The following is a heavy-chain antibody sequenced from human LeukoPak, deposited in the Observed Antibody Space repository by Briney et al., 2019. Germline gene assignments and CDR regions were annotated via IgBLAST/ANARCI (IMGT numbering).Heavy chain of an antibody. V-gene: IGHV4-59*01. D-gene: IGHD6-19*01. CDR2: IYYSGST. Sequence: SETLSLTCTVAGGSISSYYWSSIRQPPGKGLEWIGYIYYSGSTNYNPSLKSRVTISVDTSKNQFSLKLSSVTAAGTAVYYCARHGYSSGSLAWFDPWGQGTQVTVSS. CDR1: GGSISSYY. CDR3: ARHGYSSGSLAWFDP. J-gene: IGHJ5*02.